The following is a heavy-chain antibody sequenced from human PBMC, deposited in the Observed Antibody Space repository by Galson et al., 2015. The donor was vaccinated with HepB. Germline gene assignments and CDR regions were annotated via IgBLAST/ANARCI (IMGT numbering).Heavy chain of an antibody. CDR1: GFTFNNYD. CDR2: ISYDGRNQ. V-gene: IGHV3-30*03. Sequence: SLRLSCAASGFTFNNYDMHWVRQPRGKGLEWVAFISYDGRNQYYADSVKGRFTISRDNSKNTLYLQVNSLRPEDTAFYYCARYRCFDNWGQGSLVTVSS. J-gene: IGHJ4*02. D-gene: IGHD3-16*02. CDR3: ARYRCFDN.